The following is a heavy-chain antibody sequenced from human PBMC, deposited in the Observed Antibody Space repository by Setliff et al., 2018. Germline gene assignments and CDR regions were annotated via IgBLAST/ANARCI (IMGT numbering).Heavy chain of an antibody. CDR3: ARGRNVAARLFDS. J-gene: IGHJ4*02. CDR1: GGSISSHY. CDR2: IYYSGST. V-gene: IGHV4-59*11. D-gene: IGHD6-6*01. Sequence: PSETLSLTCTVSGGSISSHYWSWIRQPPGKGLEWIAYIYYSGSTNYNPSLKSRVTISVDTSKNQFSLNLNSVTAADTAVYYCARGRNVAARLFDSWGQGTLVTVSS.